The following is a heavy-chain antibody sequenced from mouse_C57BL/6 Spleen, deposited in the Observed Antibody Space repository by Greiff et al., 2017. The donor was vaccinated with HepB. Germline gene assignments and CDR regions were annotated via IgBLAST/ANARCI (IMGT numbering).Heavy chain of an antibody. D-gene: IGHD4-1*01. J-gene: IGHJ2*01. CDR3: ARDNWDYFDY. CDR1: GFTFSDYG. V-gene: IGHV5-17*01. CDR2: ISSGSSTI. Sequence: EVQLVESGGGLVKPGGSLKLSCAASGFTFSDYGMHWVRQAPEKGLEWVAYISSGSSTIYYADTVKGRYTLSRDNAKNTLFLQMTSLGSEDTAMYYCARDNWDYFDYWGQGTTLTVSS.